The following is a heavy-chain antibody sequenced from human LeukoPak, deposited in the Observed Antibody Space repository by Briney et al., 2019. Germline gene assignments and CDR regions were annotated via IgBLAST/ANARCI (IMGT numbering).Heavy chain of an antibody. V-gene: IGHV4-39*01. D-gene: IGHD2-21*02. Sequence: SETLSLTCTVSGGSISSSSYYWGWIRQPPGKGLEWIGSIYYSGSTYYNPSLKSRVTISVDTSKNQFSLKLSSVTAADTAVYYCARTGVVVTAIAVDYWGQGTLVTVSS. J-gene: IGHJ4*02. CDR2: IYYSGST. CDR3: ARTGVVVTAIAVDY. CDR1: GGSISSSSYY.